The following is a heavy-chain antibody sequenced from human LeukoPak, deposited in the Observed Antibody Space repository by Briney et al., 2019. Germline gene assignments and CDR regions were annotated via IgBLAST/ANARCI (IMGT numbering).Heavy chain of an antibody. J-gene: IGHJ4*02. CDR3: EKFDGSHRYFDY. Sequence: PGGSLRLSCAASGFTFSSYAMSWVRQAPGKGLEWVSAISGSGGSTYYADSVKGRFTISRDNSKNTLYLQMNSLRAEDTAVYYCEKFDGSHRYFDYWGQGTLVTVSS. CDR2: ISGSGGST. CDR1: GFTFSSYA. V-gene: IGHV3-23*01. D-gene: IGHD1-26*01.